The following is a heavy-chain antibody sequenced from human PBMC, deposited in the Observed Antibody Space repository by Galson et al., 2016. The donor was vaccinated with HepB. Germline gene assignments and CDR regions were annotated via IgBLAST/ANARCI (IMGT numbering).Heavy chain of an antibody. Sequence: TLSLTCTVSGGSISTGVYYWSWIRQPPGKGLEWIGYIYNRGNTYYNPPLKSRISISVDTSKNQVSLKVTSVTAADTAVYYCVRGPPEGFGGSTCFLGAFDIWGRGTIVSVSS. V-gene: IGHV4-30-4*01. CDR1: GGSISTGVYY. CDR3: VRGPPEGFGGSTCFLGAFDI. D-gene: IGHD2-15*01. J-gene: IGHJ3*02. CDR2: IYNRGNT.